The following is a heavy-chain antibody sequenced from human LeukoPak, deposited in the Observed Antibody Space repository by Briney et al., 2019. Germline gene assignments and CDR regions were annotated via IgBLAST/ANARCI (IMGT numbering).Heavy chain of an antibody. Sequence: GGSLRLSCAASGFTFSTYRMNWVRQGPGKGLEWVSSISRSGSYIYYADSVKGRFTISRDNAKNSLYLQMNSLRAEDTAVYYCARGVKGGYSGYDYADWFDPWGQGTLVTVSS. J-gene: IGHJ5*02. D-gene: IGHD5-12*01. CDR1: GFTFSTYR. CDR3: ARGVKGGYSGYDYADWFDP. CDR2: ISRSGSYI. V-gene: IGHV3-21*01.